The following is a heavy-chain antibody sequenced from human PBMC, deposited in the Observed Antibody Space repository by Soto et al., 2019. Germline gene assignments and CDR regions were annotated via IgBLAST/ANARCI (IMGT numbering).Heavy chain of an antibody. Sequence: EVQLVETGGGLIQPGGSLRLSCAASGLTVSTSYMHWVRQAPGKGLEWVSVLYRGGSTYYADSVQGRFSISRDNSKNTLYLQMSSLRAEDTAVYYCARDSELHTGMDVWGQGTTVTVSS. V-gene: IGHV3-53*02. CDR2: LYRGGST. CDR1: GLTVSTSY. CDR3: ARDSELHTGMDV. J-gene: IGHJ6*02. D-gene: IGHD3-10*01.